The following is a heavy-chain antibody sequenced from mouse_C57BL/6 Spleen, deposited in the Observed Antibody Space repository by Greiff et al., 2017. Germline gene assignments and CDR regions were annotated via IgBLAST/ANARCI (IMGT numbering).Heavy chain of an antibody. CDR3: ARAHYYGSFSPFLYFDG. J-gene: IGHJ1*03. CDR1: GFTFSSYA. D-gene: IGHD1-1*01. V-gene: IGHV5-4*03. Sequence: EVMLVESGGGLVKPGGSLKLSCAASGFTFSSYAMSWVRQTPEKRLEWVATISDGGSYTYYPDNVKGRFPISRDNAKNNLYLQMSHLKSEDTAMYYCARAHYYGSFSPFLYFDGWGTGTTVTVAT. CDR2: ISDGGSYT.